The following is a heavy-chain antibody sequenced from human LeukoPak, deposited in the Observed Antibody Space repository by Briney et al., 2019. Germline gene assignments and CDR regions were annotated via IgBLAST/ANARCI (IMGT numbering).Heavy chain of an antibody. Sequence: ASVKVSCKASGGTFSSYAISWVRQAPGQGLEWMGRIIPILGIANYAQKFQGRVTITADKSTSTAYMELSSLRSEDTAVYYCARGRESTVVVTANFDYWGQGTLVTVSS. V-gene: IGHV1-69*04. CDR1: GGTFSSYA. D-gene: IGHD2-21*02. CDR2: IIPILGIA. J-gene: IGHJ4*02. CDR3: ARGRESTVVVTANFDY.